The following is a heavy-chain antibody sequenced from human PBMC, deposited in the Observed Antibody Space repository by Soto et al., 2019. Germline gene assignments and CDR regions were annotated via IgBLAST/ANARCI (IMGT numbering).Heavy chain of an antibody. Sequence: GESLKISCKASGYGFSGYWIGWVRQMPGKGLEWMGIIYPGDSNTKYSPSFQGQVTMSADKSISTAYLQLSSLKASDTAMYYCARQLAARDWFDPWGQGTLVTVSS. CDR1: GYGFSGYW. CDR2: IYPGDSNT. J-gene: IGHJ5*02. CDR3: ARQLAARDWFDP. V-gene: IGHV5-51*01. D-gene: IGHD6-6*01.